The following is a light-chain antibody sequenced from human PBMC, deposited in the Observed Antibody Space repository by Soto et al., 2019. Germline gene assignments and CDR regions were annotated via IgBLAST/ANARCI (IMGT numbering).Light chain of an antibody. CDR1: RSISSW. CDR2: KAS. V-gene: IGKV1-5*03. J-gene: IGKJ1*01. CDR3: LQDHNYPWT. Sequence: DIQMTQSPSTLSASVGDRVTITCRASRSISSWLAWYQQKPGKAPKXLIYKASSLESGVPSRFSGSGSGTDLTITISSLQPEDVETYDCLQDHNYPWTFGQGTKVDIK.